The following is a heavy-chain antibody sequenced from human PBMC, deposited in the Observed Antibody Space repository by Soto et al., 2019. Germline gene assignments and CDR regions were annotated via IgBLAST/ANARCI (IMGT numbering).Heavy chain of an antibody. D-gene: IGHD2-15*01. V-gene: IGHV6-1*01. J-gene: IGHJ6*02. Sequence: QSQTLSLTCAISGDSVSSNSAAWNWIRQSPSRGLEWLGRTYYRSKWYNDYAVSVKSRITINPDTSKNQFSLQLNSVTPEDTAVYYCARVGILYCSGGSCQQSSYYYGMDVWGQGTTVTVSS. CDR2: TYYRSKWYN. CDR3: ARVGILYCSGGSCQQSSYYYGMDV. CDR1: GDSVSSNSAA.